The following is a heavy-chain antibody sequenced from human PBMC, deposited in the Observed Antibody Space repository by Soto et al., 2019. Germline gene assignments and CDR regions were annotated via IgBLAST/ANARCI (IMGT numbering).Heavy chain of an antibody. CDR1: GYTFTSYA. CDR3: AREAVAGSPYYYYGMDV. D-gene: IGHD6-19*01. V-gene: IGHV1-3*01. Sequence: ASVKVSCKASGYTFTSYAMHWVRQAPGQRLEWMGWINAGNGNTKYSQKFQGRVTITRDTSASTAYMELSSLRSEDTAVYYCAREAVAGSPYYYYGMDVWGQGTTVTVSS. J-gene: IGHJ6*02. CDR2: INAGNGNT.